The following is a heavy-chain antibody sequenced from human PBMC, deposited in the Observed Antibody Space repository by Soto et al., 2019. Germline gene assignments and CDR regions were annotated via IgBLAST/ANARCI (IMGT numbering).Heavy chain of an antibody. J-gene: IGHJ3*02. D-gene: IGHD2-2*01. CDR1: GGSISSSSYY. V-gene: IGHV4-39*01. CDR3: ARPAPQDIVVVPAAMGWEEAFDI. Sequence: QLQLQESGPGLVKPSETLSLTCTVSGGSISSSSYYWGWIRQPPGKGLEWIGSIYYSGSTYYNPSLKSRVTIPVATSKNQSPLKLSSVPAADTAVYYCARPAPQDIVVVPAAMGWEEAFDIWGQGTMVTVSS. CDR2: IYYSGST.